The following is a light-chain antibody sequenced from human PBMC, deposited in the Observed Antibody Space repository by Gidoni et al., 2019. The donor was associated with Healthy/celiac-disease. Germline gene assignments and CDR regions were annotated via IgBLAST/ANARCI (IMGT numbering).Light chain of an antibody. CDR3: SSYAGSNGV. CDR1: SSDVGGYNY. Sequence: QSALTQPPSASGPPGQSVTISCTGTSSDVGGYNYVSWYQQHPGKAPKLMIYEFSKRPSGVPDRFSGSKSSNTASLTVSGLQAEDEADYYCSSYAGSNGVFGTGTKVTVL. CDR2: EFS. J-gene: IGLJ1*01. V-gene: IGLV2-8*01.